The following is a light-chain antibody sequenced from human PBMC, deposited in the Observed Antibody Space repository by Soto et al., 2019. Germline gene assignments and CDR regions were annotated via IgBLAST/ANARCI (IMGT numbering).Light chain of an antibody. Sequence: DIVMTQSPLSLPVTPGEPASISCRSSQSLLHSNGYNYLDWYLQKPGQSPHLLIYLGSNRASGVPDRFSGSGSGKDFTLKISRVEAEDVGVYYCVQALQTPPTFGQGTNVEIK. CDR2: LGS. J-gene: IGKJ1*01. CDR3: VQALQTPPT. CDR1: QSLLHSNGYNY. V-gene: IGKV2-28*01.